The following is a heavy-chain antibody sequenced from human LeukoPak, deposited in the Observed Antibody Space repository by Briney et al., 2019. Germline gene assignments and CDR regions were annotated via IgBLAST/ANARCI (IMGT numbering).Heavy chain of an antibody. CDR3: ARAYGSGSLDAFDI. D-gene: IGHD3-10*01. CDR2: INHSGST. CDR1: GYSISSGYY. J-gene: IGHJ3*02. V-gene: IGHV4-38-2*02. Sequence: SETLSLTCTVSGYSISSGYYWSWIRQPPGKGLEWIGEINHSGSTNYNPSLKSRVTISVDTSKNQFSLKLSSVTAADTAVYYCARAYGSGSLDAFDIWGQGTMVTVSS.